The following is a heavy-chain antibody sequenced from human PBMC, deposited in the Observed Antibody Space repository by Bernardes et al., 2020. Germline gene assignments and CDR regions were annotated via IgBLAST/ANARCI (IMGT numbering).Heavy chain of an antibody. CDR1: GFTFSTYA. V-gene: IGHV3-23*01. J-gene: IGHJ4*02. CDR3: AKDQSSEVMTSRFDY. CDR2: ISGSGGTT. D-gene: IGHD2-2*01. Sequence: GGSLRLSRAASGFTFSTYAMSWVRQAPGKGLQWVSYISGSGGTTYYADSVKGRFTISRDNSKNTLYLQINSLRAEDTALYYCAKDQSSEVMTSRFDYWGQGTLVTVSS.